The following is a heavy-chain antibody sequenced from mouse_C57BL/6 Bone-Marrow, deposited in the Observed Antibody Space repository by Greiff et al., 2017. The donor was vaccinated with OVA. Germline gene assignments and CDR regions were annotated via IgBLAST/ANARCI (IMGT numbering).Heavy chain of an antibody. CDR1: GYTFTSYW. V-gene: IGHV1-69*01. CDR3: ARQGDYGCDY. J-gene: IGHJ2*01. D-gene: IGHD2-4*01. Sequence: QVQLQQSGAELVMPGASVKLSCKASGYTFTSYWMHWVKQRPGPGLEWIGEIDPSDSYTNYNQKFKGKSTLTVDKSSSTAYMQRSSLTSEDSAVYYCARQGDYGCDYWGQGTTLTVSS. CDR2: IDPSDSYT.